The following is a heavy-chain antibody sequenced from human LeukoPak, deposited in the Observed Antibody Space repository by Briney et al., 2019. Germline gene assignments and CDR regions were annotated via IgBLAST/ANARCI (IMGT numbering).Heavy chain of an antibody. CDR2: IYYSGST. J-gene: IGHJ5*02. V-gene: IGHV4-59*08. CDR1: GGSISSYY. Sequence: PSETLSLTCTVSGGSISSYYWSWIRQPPGKGLEWIGYIYYSGSTNYNPSLKSRVTISVDTSKNQFSLKLSSMTAADTAVYYCARLPCSGSCYSFWLDPWGQGTLVTVSS. D-gene: IGHD2-15*01. CDR3: ARLPCSGSCYSFWLDP.